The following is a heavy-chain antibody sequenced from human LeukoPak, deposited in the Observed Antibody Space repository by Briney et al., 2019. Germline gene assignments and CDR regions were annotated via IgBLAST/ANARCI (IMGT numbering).Heavy chain of an antibody. Sequence: GRSLRLSCAASGFTFSSYAMHWVRQAPGKGLEWVAVISYDGSNKYYADSVKGRFTISRDNSKNTLYLQMGSLRAEDMAVYYCARPSLLYSGSYYYWGQGTLVTVSS. D-gene: IGHD1-26*01. V-gene: IGHV3-30*14. J-gene: IGHJ4*02. CDR1: GFTFSSYA. CDR3: ARPSLLYSGSYYY. CDR2: ISYDGSNK.